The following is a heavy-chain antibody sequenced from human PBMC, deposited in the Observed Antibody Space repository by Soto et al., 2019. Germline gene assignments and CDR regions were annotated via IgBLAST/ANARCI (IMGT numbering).Heavy chain of an antibody. CDR3: ARHASRGYSSSWYFED. D-gene: IGHD6-13*01. CDR2: TYYSAGT. V-gene: IGHV4-39*01. CDR1: GGSVGSSSYY. Sequence: QLQLQESGPGLVKPSETLSLTCNVSGGSVGSSSYYWGWIRQAPGKGLEWIVSTYYSAGTYYNPSLKSRFTPSMDASKNQFSLTVTSVTAADTAIYYCARHASRGYSSSWYFEDWGQGTPVTVSS. J-gene: IGHJ4*02.